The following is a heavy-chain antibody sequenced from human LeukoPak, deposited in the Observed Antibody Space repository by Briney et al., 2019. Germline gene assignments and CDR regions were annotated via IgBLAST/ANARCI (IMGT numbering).Heavy chain of an antibody. D-gene: IGHD3-10*01. V-gene: IGHV4-4*09. Sequence: PSETLSLTCTVSGTSISRHYWSWLRQSAGLGLEWLGYISTTGSTTYNPSLEGRVTMSEGTSQNQLSLTLSSVTAADTAVYFCARPDGLWVGDLGGWFDFWGQGIQVTVSS. CDR1: GTSISRHY. CDR3: ARPDGLWVGDLGGWFDF. CDR2: ISTTGST. J-gene: IGHJ5*01.